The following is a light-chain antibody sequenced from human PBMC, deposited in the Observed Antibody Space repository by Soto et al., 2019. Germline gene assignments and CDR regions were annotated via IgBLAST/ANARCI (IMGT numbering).Light chain of an antibody. J-gene: IGKJ5*01. V-gene: IGKV3-11*01. CDR1: QSVSSY. CDR3: QKYNTAPYT. CDR2: DAS. Sequence: EIVLTQSPAPLSLSPGESATLSCRASQSVSSYLAWYQQKPGQAPRLLIYDASNRATGIPARFSGSGSGTHFTLTISSLQPEDAATYYCQKYNTAPYTFGQGTRLEIK.